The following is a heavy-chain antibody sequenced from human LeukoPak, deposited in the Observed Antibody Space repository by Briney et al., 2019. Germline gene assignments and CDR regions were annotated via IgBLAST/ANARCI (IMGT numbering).Heavy chain of an antibody. V-gene: IGHV3-7*05. Sequence: GGSLRLSCVASGFTFRSYWMNWVRQAPGKGLEWVANIKQDGSEKYYVDSVKGRFTISRDNAKSSLYLQMNSLRAEDTAVYYCARGGTYYHHYFGYWGQGTLVTVSS. CDR1: GFTFRSYW. D-gene: IGHD1-26*01. CDR2: IKQDGSEK. J-gene: IGHJ4*02. CDR3: ARGGTYYHHYFGY.